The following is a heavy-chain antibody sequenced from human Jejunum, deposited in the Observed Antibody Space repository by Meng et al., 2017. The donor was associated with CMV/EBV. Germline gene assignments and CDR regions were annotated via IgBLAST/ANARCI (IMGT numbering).Heavy chain of an antibody. CDR3: ATSYGPGGY. D-gene: IGHD3-10*01. Sequence: CTASGFTFTNYAMSWVRQAPGRGLEWVSTVRASGESSYYADSVKGRFAIFRDNSKNTLYLEMNNLRAEDTAIYYCATSYGPGGYWGHGTLVTVSS. V-gene: IGHV3-23*01. J-gene: IGHJ4*01. CDR2: VRASGESS. CDR1: GFTFTNYA.